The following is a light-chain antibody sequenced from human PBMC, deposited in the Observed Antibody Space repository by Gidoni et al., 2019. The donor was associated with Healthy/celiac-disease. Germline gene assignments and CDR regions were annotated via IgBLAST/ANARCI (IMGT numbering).Light chain of an antibody. CDR2: DAS. CDR3: QQYDNLLFT. V-gene: IGKV1-33*01. J-gene: IGKJ3*01. Sequence: DIQMTQSPSSLSASVGDRVTITVQASQDISNYLNWYQQKPGQAPKLLIYDASNLETGVPSRFSGSGSGTDFTFTISSLQPEDIATYYCQQYDNLLFTFGPGTKVDIK. CDR1: QDISNY.